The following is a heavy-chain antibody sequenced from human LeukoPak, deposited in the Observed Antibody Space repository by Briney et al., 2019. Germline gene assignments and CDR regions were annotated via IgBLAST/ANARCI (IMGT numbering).Heavy chain of an antibody. V-gene: IGHV4-61*01. D-gene: IGHD4-23*01. CDR3: ASTDYGGNGYYYYGMDV. CDR1: GGSVSSGSYY. J-gene: IGHJ6*02. Sequence: SETLSLTCTVSGGSVSSGSYYWSWIRQPPGKGQEWIGYIYYSGSTNYNPSLKSRVTISVDTSKNQFSLKLSSVTAADTAVYYCASTDYGGNGYYYYGMDVWGQGTTVTVSS. CDR2: IYYSGST.